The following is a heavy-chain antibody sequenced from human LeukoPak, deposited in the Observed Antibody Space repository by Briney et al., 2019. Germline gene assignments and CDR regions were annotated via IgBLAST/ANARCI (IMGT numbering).Heavy chain of an antibody. CDR3: ATYGPTSGGYTFEY. J-gene: IGHJ4*02. CDR1: GGSISSGYW. CDR2: IIDSGST. Sequence: SETLSLTCAVSGGSISSGYWWSWVRQPPMKGLEWIGEIIDSGSTNYNLSLKGRITISLDKTKNQFSLNVNSVTAADTAVYYCATYGPTSGGYTFEYWGQGILATVSS. V-gene: IGHV4-4*02. D-gene: IGHD2-15*01.